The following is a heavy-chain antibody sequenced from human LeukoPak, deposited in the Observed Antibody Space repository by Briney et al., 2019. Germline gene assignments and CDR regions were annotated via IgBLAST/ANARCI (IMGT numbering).Heavy chain of an antibody. Sequence: ASVKVSCKASGYTFTSYYIFWVRQAPGQGLEWMGIINPRTGSTSYSQKFQGRVTMTRDMSTSTVYMELSSLRSEDTALYYCARGRTLYGDHAFDIWGQGTMVTVSS. V-gene: IGHV1-46*01. CDR3: ARGRTLYGDHAFDI. CDR2: INPRTGST. D-gene: IGHD4-17*01. J-gene: IGHJ3*02. CDR1: GYTFTSYY.